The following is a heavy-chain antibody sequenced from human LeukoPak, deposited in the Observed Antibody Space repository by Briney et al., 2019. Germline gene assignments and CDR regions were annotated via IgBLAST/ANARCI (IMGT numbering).Heavy chain of an antibody. D-gene: IGHD2/OR15-2a*01. CDR3: VKDDGWLS. J-gene: IGHJ3*01. CDR1: GFTFHDFA. Sequence: HPGRPLRLSCTASGFTFHDFAMHWVRQAPGKGLDWVSGISLNSGYIGYADSVKGRFIVSRDNAKNSLYLHMNNLRTEDTAFYYCVKDDGWLSWGRGTMVTVSS. CDR2: ISLNSGYI. V-gene: IGHV3-9*01.